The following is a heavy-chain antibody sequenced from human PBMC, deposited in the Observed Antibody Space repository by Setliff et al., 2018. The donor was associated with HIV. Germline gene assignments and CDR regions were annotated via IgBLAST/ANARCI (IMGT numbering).Heavy chain of an antibody. D-gene: IGHD2-21*01. Sequence: SETLSLTCTVSGGSFSYYYRSWIRQPPGKGLEWIGSVFYSTTTNYNPSLGGRISISVDTSKNQFSLRLHSVTAADTAVYYCARAYTSVWHAYAYWGQGTLVTVSS. CDR2: VFYSTTT. CDR1: GGSFSYYY. V-gene: IGHV4-59*01. CDR3: ARAYTSVWHAYAY. J-gene: IGHJ4*02.